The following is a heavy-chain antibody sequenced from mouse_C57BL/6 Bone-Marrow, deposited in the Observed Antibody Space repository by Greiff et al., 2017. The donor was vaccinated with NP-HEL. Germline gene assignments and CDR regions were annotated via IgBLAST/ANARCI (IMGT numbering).Heavy chain of an antibody. J-gene: IGHJ2*01. CDR1: GFTFSDYY. CDR2: ISNGGGST. CDR3: ARYNWGLFDY. D-gene: IGHD4-1*02. Sequence: EVKLVESGGGLVQPGGSLKLSCAASGFTFSDYYMYWVRQTPEKRLEWVAYISNGGGSTYYPDTVKGRFTISRDNAKNTLYLQMSRLKSEDTAMYYCARYNWGLFDYWGQGTTLTVSA. V-gene: IGHV5-12*01.